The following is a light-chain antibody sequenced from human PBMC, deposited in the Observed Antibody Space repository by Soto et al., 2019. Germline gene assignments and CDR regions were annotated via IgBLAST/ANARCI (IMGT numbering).Light chain of an antibody. CDR1: QSVSSY. J-gene: IGKJ4*01. CDR2: DAS. V-gene: IGKV3-11*01. Sequence: EIVLTQSPATLSLSPGERATLSCRASQSVSSYLAWYQQKPGQAPRLLIYDASNRATGIPARFSGSGSGTDFPLTSSSLEPEDFAVYCCQQRSNWPPVTFGGGTKVEIK. CDR3: QQRSNWPPVT.